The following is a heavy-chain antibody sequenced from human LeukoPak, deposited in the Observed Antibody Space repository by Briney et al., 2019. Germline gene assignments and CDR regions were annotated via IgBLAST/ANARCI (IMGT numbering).Heavy chain of an antibody. CDR3: AKAGDSITMIVVVIGYFDY. Sequence: PGGSLRLSCAASGFTFSSYAMSWVRQAPGKGLEWVSAISGSGGSTYYADYVKGRFTISRDNSKNTLYLQMNSLRAEDTAVYYCAKAGDSITMIVVVIGYFDYWGQGTLVTVSS. D-gene: IGHD3-22*01. CDR1: GFTFSSYA. J-gene: IGHJ4*02. CDR2: ISGSGGST. V-gene: IGHV3-23*01.